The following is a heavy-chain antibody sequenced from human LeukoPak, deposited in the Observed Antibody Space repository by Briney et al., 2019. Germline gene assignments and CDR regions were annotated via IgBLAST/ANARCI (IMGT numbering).Heavy chain of an antibody. CDR1: GGSISSYY. V-gene: IGHV4-59*08. CDR3: ARLFHAFDI. Sequence: SETLSFTCTVSGGSISSYYWSWIRQPPGKGLEWIGYIYYSGSTNYNPSLKSRVTISVDTSKNQFSLKLSSVTAADTAVYYCARLFHAFDIWGQGTMVTVSS. CDR2: IYYSGST. J-gene: IGHJ3*02. D-gene: IGHD3-9*01.